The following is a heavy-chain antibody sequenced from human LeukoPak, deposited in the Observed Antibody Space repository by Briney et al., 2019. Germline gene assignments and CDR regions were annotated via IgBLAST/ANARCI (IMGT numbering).Heavy chain of an antibody. CDR1: GFSFSNFA. V-gene: IGHV3-23*01. J-gene: IGHJ4*02. CDR3: AKIRLEESATGY. Sequence: GGSLRLSCATSGFSFSNFAMSWVRQAPGKGLEWVSGISDSGGNAYYADSAQGRFSISRDSPKNTLYLQMNSLRAEDTALYYCAKIRLEESATGYWGQGTLVTVSS. CDR2: ISDSGGNA. D-gene: IGHD2-15*01.